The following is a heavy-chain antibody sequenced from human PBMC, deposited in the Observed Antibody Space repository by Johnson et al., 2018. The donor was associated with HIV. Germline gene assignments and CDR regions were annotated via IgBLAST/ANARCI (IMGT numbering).Heavy chain of an antibody. V-gene: IGHV3-7*01. D-gene: IGHD3-22*01. J-gene: IGHJ3*02. CDR3: ARGGVGRYDRSASPQRAFDS. Sequence: VQLVESGGGLVQPGGSLRLSCAASGFTFSSYWMSWVRQAPGKGLEWVANIKQDGSEKYYVDSVKGRFTISRDNAKNSLYLQMARLRAEDTAVYYCARGGVGRYDRSASPQRAFDSWGQGTVVTVSS. CDR1: GFTFSSYW. CDR2: IKQDGSEK.